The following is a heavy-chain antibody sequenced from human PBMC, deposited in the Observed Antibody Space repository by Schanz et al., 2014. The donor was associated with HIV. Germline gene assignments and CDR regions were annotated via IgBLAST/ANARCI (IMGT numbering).Heavy chain of an antibody. CDR3: ARGSRPYDSSGYNIY. V-gene: IGHV1-2*02. CDR2: ITPDSGGT. CDR1: GYTFTDYY. Sequence: VQLVQSGAEVKKPGASVKVSCKASGYTFTDYYINWVRQAPGQRLEWMGWITPDSGGTMYVQTYEGRVTISSDPSIKTAYMQLSGLRSDDTAVYYCARGSRPYDSSGYNIYWGQGSLVTVSS. J-gene: IGHJ4*02. D-gene: IGHD3-22*01.